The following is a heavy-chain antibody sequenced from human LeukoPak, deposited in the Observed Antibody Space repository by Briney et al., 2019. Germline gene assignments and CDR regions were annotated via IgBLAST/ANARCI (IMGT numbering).Heavy chain of an antibody. CDR2: IYSGGST. CDR3: ARGEIKMLGYNDYYYAMDV. J-gene: IGHJ6*02. CDR1: GFTVSSNY. D-gene: IGHD5-24*01. V-gene: IGHV3-66*01. Sequence: GGSLRLSCAASGFTVSSNYMSWVRQAPGKGLEWVSVIYSGGSTYYADSVKGRCTISGDQSKNTLYLQLNSLRVEDTGVYYCARGEIKMLGYNDYYYAMDVWGQGTTVTVSS.